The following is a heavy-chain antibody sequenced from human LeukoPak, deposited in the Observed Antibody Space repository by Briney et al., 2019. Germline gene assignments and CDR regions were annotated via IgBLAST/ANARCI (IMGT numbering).Heavy chain of an antibody. Sequence: ASVKVFCTASGYTFTGYYIHWVRQAPGQGLECMGWINPNSGVTNYAQKFQGRVSMTRDTSITTAYMELSRLTSDDTAVYYCASLTNYQRTDFDYWGQGSLVTVSS. CDR2: INPNSGVT. D-gene: IGHD4/OR15-4a*01. J-gene: IGHJ4*02. V-gene: IGHV1-2*02. CDR1: GYTFTGYY. CDR3: ASLTNYQRTDFDY.